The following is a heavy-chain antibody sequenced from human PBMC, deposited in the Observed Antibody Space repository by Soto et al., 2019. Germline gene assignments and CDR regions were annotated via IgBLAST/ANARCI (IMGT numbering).Heavy chain of an antibody. CDR3: ARWLDYGSGSYRLDY. CDR2: IIPIFGTA. Sequence: SVKVSCKASGGTFSSYAISWVRQAPGQGLEWMGGIIPIFGTANYAQKFQGRVTITADESTSTAYMELSSLRSEDTAVYYCARWLDYGSGSYRLDYWGQGTLVTVSS. D-gene: IGHD3-10*01. CDR1: GGTFSSYA. J-gene: IGHJ4*02. V-gene: IGHV1-69*13.